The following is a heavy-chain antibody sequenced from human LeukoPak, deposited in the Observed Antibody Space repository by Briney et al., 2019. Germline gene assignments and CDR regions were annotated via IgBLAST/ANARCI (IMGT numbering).Heavy chain of an antibody. CDR1: GGSISSGGYY. Sequence: SQTLSLTCTVPGGSISSGGYYWSWIRQHPEKGLEWIGYIYYSGSTYYNPSLKSRVTISVDTSKNQFSLKLSSVTAADTAVYYCARGLPGIAVAGTLADYWGQGTLVTVSS. J-gene: IGHJ4*02. CDR3: ARGLPGIAVAGTLADY. D-gene: IGHD6-19*01. CDR2: IYYSGST. V-gene: IGHV4-31*03.